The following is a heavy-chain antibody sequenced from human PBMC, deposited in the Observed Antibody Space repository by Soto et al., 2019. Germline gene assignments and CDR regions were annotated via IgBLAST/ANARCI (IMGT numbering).Heavy chain of an antibody. J-gene: IGHJ6*03. CDR3: ARVPLRGSSSYYMDV. D-gene: IGHD3-10*01. CDR2: IYYSGST. Sequence: SETLSLTCTVSGGSISSYYWSWIRQPPGKGLEWIGDIYYSGSTNYSPSLKSRVTMSVDTSKNHFSVKLTSVTAADTATYYCARVPLRGSSSYYMDVWATRTTVTVSS. CDR1: GGSISSYY. V-gene: IGHV4-59*12.